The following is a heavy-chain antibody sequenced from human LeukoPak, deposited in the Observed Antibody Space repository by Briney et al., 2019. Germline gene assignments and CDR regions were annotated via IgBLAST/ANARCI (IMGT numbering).Heavy chain of an antibody. CDR2: IRSKANSYAT. D-gene: IGHD6-6*01. CDR3: TSLYSSSDPFDY. V-gene: IGHV3-73*01. Sequence: PGGSLKLSCAASGFTFSGSAMHWVRQASGKGLEWVGRIRSKANSYATAYAASVKGRFTISRDDSKNTAYLQMNSLKTEDTAVYYCTSLYSSSDPFDYWGHGTLVTVFS. CDR1: GFTFSGSA. J-gene: IGHJ4*01.